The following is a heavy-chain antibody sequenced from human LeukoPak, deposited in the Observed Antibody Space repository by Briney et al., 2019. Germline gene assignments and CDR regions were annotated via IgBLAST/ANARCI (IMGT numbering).Heavy chain of an antibody. CDR3: ARDSGSDSSNWYGKWLAP. J-gene: IGHJ5*02. CDR2: ISAYNGIT. V-gene: IGHV1-18*01. Sequence: ASVKVSCTASGYTFTSYYINWVRQAPGQGLEWMGWISAYNGITNYAQKLQDRVTMTTDTSTSTAYMELRSLTSDDTAVYYCARDSGSDSSNWYGKWLAPWGQGTLVTFSS. CDR1: GYTFTSYY. D-gene: IGHD6-13*01.